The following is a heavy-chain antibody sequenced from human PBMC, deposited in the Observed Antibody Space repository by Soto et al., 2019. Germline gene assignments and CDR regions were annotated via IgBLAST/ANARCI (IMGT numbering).Heavy chain of an antibody. CDR1: GGSISSYY. CDR2: IYYSGST. Sequence: QVQLQESGPGLVKPSETLSLTCTVSGGSISSYYWSWIRQPPGKGLEWIGYIYYSGSTNYNPSLQSRVTIAVDTSKSQLSLKRSSVTAADTAVYYCARGQQSPDYDYGMDVWGQGTTVTVSS. D-gene: IGHD6-13*01. J-gene: IGHJ6*02. V-gene: IGHV4-59*01. CDR3: ARGQQSPDYDYGMDV.